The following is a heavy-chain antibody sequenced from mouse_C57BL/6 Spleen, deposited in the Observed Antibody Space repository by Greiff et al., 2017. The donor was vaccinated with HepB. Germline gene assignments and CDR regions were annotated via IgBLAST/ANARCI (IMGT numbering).Heavy chain of an antibody. Sequence: EVQVVESEGGLVQPGSSMKLSCTASGFTFSDYYMAWVRQVPEKGLEWVANINYDGSSTYYLDSLKSRFIISRDNAKNILYLQMSSLKSDDTATYYCARAYYGNYGYWGQGTTLTVSS. CDR2: INYDGSST. J-gene: IGHJ2*01. CDR1: GFTFSDYY. CDR3: ARAYYGNYGY. D-gene: IGHD2-10*01. V-gene: IGHV5-16*01.